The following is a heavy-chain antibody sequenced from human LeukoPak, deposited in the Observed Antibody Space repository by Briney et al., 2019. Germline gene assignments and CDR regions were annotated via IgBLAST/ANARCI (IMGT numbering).Heavy chain of an antibody. V-gene: IGHV7-4-1*02. D-gene: IGHD3-10*01. CDR1: GYTFTIYS. J-gene: IGHJ4*02. Sequence: ASVKVSCKTSGYTFTIYSMNWVRQAPGQGLEWMGYINTNTGNPTYAQGFTGRFVFSLDTSVSTAYLQISSLEAEDTAVYYCARDRRSGSYDYWGQGTLVTVSS. CDR3: ARDRRSGSYDY. CDR2: INTNTGNP.